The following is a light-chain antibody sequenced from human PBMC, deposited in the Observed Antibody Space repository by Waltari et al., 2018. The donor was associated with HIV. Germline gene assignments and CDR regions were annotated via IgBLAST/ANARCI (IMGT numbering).Light chain of an antibody. V-gene: IGLV1-40*01. CDR2: GYN. CDR3: QSYDSSLSAVL. Sequence: QSVLTQPPSVSGAPGQRVTISCTGSSSNIGADYAVHWYQPLPGTAPKLLIYGYNNRPSWVPDRFSGSKSGTSASLAITGLRAEDEADYYCQSYDSSLSAVLFGGGTKLTVL. J-gene: IGLJ2*01. CDR1: SSNIGADYA.